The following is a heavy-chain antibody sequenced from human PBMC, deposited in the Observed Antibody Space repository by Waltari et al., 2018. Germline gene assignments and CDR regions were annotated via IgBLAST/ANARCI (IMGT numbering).Heavy chain of an antibody. J-gene: IGHJ6*03. CDR3: ARDPVTTVTTFDYYYYMDV. V-gene: IGHV1-2*02. D-gene: IGHD4-4*01. Sequence: QVQLVQSWAEVKKPGASVKVSCKASGYTFTGYYMHCVRPAPAPVLEWMGWIEPTGGGPNKEQNVQGRGSMTRDRSIRRAEMALSRLGAVDTAVYYCARDPVTTVTTFDYYYYMDVWGEVTTVAISS. CDR1: GYTFTGYY. CDR2: IEPTGGGP.